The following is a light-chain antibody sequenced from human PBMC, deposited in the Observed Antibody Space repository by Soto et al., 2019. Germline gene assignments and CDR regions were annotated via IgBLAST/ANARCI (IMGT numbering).Light chain of an antibody. V-gene: IGLV2-11*01. CDR3: SSYAGSSVV. Sequence: QSALTQPRSVSGSPGQSVTISCTGTSSDVGGYNHVSWYQQHPGKAPKLMIYDVSKRPSGVPDRFSGSKSGNTASLTISGLQAEDEADYYCSSYAGSSVVFGGGTQLTVL. CDR2: DVS. CDR1: SSDVGGYNH. J-gene: IGLJ2*01.